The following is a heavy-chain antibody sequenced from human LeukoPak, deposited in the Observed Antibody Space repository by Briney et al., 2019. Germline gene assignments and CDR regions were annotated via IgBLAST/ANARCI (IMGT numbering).Heavy chain of an antibody. J-gene: IGHJ5*02. CDR1: GGSFSGYY. CDR2: INHSGST. D-gene: IGHD3-3*01. CDR3: ATQYYDFWSGYYREENWFDP. Sequence: SETLSLTCAVYGGSFSGYYWSWIRQPPGKGLEWIGEINHSGSTNYNPSLKRRVTISVYTAKNQFSLKLSSVTAAETAVYYYATQYYDFWSGYYREENWFDPWGQGTLVTVSS. V-gene: IGHV4-34*01.